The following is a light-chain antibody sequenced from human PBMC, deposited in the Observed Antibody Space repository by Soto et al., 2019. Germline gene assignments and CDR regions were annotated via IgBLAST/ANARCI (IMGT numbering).Light chain of an antibody. V-gene: IGKV1-12*01. Sequence: DIQMTQSPSTLSASVGDRVTITCRASQPNSSWLAWYQQVPGQAPYLLIYPASTLQSGVPSRFSGSGSGTDFTLTINSLQPEDFATYYCQQGYNFPRAFGQGTKVDIK. CDR1: QPNSSW. CDR3: QQGYNFPRA. J-gene: IGKJ1*01. CDR2: PAS.